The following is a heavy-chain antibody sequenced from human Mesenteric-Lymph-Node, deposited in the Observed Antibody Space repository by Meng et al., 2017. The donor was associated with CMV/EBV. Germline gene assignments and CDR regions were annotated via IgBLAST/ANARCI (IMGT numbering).Heavy chain of an antibody. CDR3: AKFGEFRVLLEAFFDY. Sequence: GESLKISCAASGFTVSSNFMSWVRQAPGKGLEWVSVIYSGGTTYYADSVKGRFTISRDISKSTLYLQMSSLRAEDTAVYYCAKFGEFRVLLEAFFDYWGQGTPVTVSS. J-gene: IGHJ4*02. CDR1: GFTVSSNF. D-gene: IGHD3-10*01. V-gene: IGHV3-53*01. CDR2: IYSGGTT.